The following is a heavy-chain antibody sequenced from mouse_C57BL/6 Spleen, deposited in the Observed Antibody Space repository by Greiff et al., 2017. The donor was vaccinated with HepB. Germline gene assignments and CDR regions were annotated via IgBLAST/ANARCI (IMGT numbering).Heavy chain of an antibody. CDR2: IHPNSGST. CDR1: GYTFTSYW. CDR3: ARSAYYGSSTGYFDV. D-gene: IGHD1-1*01. J-gene: IGHJ1*03. Sequence: QVQLQQPGAELVKPGASVKLSCKASGYTFTSYWMHWVKQRPGQGLEWIGMIHPNSGSTNYNEKFKSKATLTVDKSSSTAYMQLSSLTSDDSAVYYCARSAYYGSSTGYFDVWGTGTTVTVSS. V-gene: IGHV1-64*01.